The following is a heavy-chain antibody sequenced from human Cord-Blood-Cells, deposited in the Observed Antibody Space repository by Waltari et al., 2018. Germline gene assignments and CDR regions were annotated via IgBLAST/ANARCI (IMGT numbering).Heavy chain of an antibody. Sequence: EVQLVESGGGLVKPGGSLRLSCAASGFTFSSYSMNWVRQAPGNGLEWVSSISSSSSYIYYADSVKGRFTISRDNAKNSLYLQMNSLRAEDTAVYYCARYSSSWYAFDIWGQGTMVTVSS. J-gene: IGHJ3*02. V-gene: IGHV3-21*01. CDR1: GFTFSSYS. D-gene: IGHD6-13*01. CDR2: ISSSSSYI. CDR3: ARYSSSWYAFDI.